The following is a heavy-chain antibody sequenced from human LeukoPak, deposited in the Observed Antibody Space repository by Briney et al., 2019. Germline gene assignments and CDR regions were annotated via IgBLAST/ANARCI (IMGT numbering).Heavy chain of an antibody. J-gene: IGHJ2*01. CDR1: DDSLTMYY. V-gene: IGHV4-59*01. Sequence: SETLSLTCSVTDDSLTMYYWTWIRQPPGKGLEWIGYVDHTGSTNFNPSLNGRVTISVDTSKNQFSLKLSSVTAADTAVYYCASHEGYCSGGSCYGAWYFDLWGRGTLVTVSS. D-gene: IGHD2-15*01. CDR2: VDHTGST. CDR3: ASHEGYCSGGSCYGAWYFDL.